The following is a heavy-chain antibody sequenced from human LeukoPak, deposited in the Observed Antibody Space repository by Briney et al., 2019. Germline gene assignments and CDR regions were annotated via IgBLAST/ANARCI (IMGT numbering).Heavy chain of an antibody. CDR3: ARGLKCPRPVCYYYYMDV. CDR2: INRSGST. J-gene: IGHJ6*03. V-gene: IGHV4-34*01. Sequence: SETLSLTCAVYGGSFSGYYWSWIRQPPGKGLEWIGEINRSGSTNYNPSLKSRVTISVDTSKNQFSLKLSSVTAADTAVYYCARGLKCPRPVCYYYYMDVWGKGTTVTVSS. D-gene: IGHD5/OR15-5a*01. CDR1: GGSFSGYY.